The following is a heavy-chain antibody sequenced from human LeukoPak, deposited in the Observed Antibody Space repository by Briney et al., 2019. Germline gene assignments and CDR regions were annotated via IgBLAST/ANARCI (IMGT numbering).Heavy chain of an antibody. V-gene: IGHV4-34*01. CDR2: INHSGST. J-gene: IGHJ4*02. D-gene: IGHD3-10*01. CDR3: ARGRMVRGTPPNY. CDR1: GGSFSGYY. Sequence: SETLSLTCAVYGGSFSGYYWSWIRQPPGKGLEWIGEINHSGSTNYNPSLKSRATISVDTSKNQFSLKLSSVTAADTAVYYCARGRMVRGTPPNYWGQGTLVTVSS.